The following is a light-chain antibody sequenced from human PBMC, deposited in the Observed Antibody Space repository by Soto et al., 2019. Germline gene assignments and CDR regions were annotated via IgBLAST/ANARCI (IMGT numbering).Light chain of an antibody. CDR3: HHYGDSPIYT. Sequence: EIVLTQSPGTLSLSPGATATVSCRASQSVSRNYLAWFQQKPGQAPRLLIHGASSRAAGTPDRFSGSGSGTDFTLTISRLEPEDFAVYYCHHYGDSPIYTFGPGTKVYFK. V-gene: IGKV3-20*01. CDR2: GAS. J-gene: IGKJ3*01. CDR1: QSVSRNY.